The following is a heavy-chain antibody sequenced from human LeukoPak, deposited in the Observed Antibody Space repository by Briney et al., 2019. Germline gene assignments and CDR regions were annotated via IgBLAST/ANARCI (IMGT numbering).Heavy chain of an antibody. D-gene: IGHD6-6*01. CDR1: GFTFSSYW. J-gene: IGHJ4*02. CDR3: ARVHSSSGSFDY. Sequence: GGSLRLSCAASGFTFSSYWMHWVRQAPGKGLVWVSRINSDGSRTSYADSVKGRFTISRDSAKNSLYLQMNSLRAEDTAVYYCARVHSSSGSFDYWGQGTLVTVSS. CDR2: INSDGSRT. V-gene: IGHV3-74*01.